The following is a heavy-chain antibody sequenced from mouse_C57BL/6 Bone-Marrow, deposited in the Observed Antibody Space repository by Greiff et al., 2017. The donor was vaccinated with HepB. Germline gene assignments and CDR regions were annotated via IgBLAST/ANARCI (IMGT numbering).Heavy chain of an antibody. CDR3: ARYGYGSYYFDY. J-gene: IGHJ2*01. CDR2: IDPNSGGT. Sequence: QVQLQQPGAELVKPGASVKLSCKASGYTFTSYWMHWVKQRPGRGLEWIGRIDPNSGGTKYNEKFKSKATLTVDKPTSTAYMQLISLTSEDSAVYYCARYGYGSYYFDYWGQGTTLTVSS. CDR1: GYTFTSYW. D-gene: IGHD1-2*01. V-gene: IGHV1-72*01.